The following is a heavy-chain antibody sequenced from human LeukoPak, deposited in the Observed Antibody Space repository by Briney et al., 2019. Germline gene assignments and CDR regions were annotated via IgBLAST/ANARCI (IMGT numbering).Heavy chain of an antibody. J-gene: IGHJ3*02. CDR2: ISAYNGNT. V-gene: IGHV1-18*01. CDR1: GYTFSSHG. CDR3: ARSTTKAFDI. Sequence: ASVKVTCKASGYTFSSHGISWVRQAPGQGLEWMAWISAYNGNTNYAQKLQGRVTMTTDTSTSTAYMELRSLRSDDTAVYYCARSTTKAFDIWGQGTMVTVSS. D-gene: IGHD4-17*01.